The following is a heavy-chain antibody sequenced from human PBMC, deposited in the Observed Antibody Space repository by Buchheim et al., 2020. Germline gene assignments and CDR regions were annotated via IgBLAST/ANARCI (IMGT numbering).Heavy chain of an antibody. CDR2: INPNSGGP. V-gene: IGHV1-2*02. Sequence: QVQLVQSGAEVKKPGASVKVSCKASGYTFTGYYMHWVRQAPGQGLEWMGWINPNSGGPNYAQKFQGRVTMTRDTSISTAYMELSRLRSDDTAVYYCARASRDPGYYYYGMDVWGQGTT. CDR3: ARASRDPGYYYYGMDV. CDR1: GYTFTGYY. D-gene: IGHD3-10*01. J-gene: IGHJ6*02.